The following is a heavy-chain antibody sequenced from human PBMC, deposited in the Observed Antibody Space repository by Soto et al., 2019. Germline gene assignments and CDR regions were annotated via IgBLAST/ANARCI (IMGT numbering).Heavy chain of an antibody. CDR2: ISPILGIA. CDR1: GGTFSSYT. Sequence: QVPLVQSGAEVKKPGSSVKVSCKASGGTFSSYTISWVRQAPGQGLEWMGRISPILGIANYAQKFQGRVTITADKSTSTAYRELSSLRSEDTAVYYCARGDDRGSPFDYWGQGTLVTASS. V-gene: IGHV1-69*02. J-gene: IGHJ4*02. D-gene: IGHD1-26*01. CDR3: ARGDDRGSPFDY.